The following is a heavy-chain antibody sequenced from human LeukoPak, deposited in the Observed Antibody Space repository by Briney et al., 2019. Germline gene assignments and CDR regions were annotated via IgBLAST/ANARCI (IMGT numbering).Heavy chain of an antibody. V-gene: IGHV1-18*04. Sequence: ASVKVSCKASGYTFTSYGISWVRQAPGQGLEWMGWISAYNGNTNYVQKLQGRVTMTTDTSTSTAYMELRSLRSDDTAVYYCARDGGGYCSSTSCYEMNWFDPWGQGTLVTVSS. J-gene: IGHJ5*02. CDR1: GYTFTSYG. D-gene: IGHD2-2*01. CDR2: ISAYNGNT. CDR3: ARDGGGYCSSTSCYEMNWFDP.